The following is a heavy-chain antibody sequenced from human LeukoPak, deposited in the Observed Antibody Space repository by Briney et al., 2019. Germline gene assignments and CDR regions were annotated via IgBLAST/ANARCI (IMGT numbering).Heavy chain of an antibody. V-gene: IGHV3-9*01. CDR1: GFTFDDYA. D-gene: IGHD3-3*01. CDR2: ISWNSGSI. Sequence: GGSLRLSCAASGFTFDDYAMHWFRQAPGKGLEWVSGISWNSGSIGYADSVKGRFTISRDNAKNSLYLQMNSLRAEDTALYYCAKSPIFGVVTPYYFDYWGQGTLVTVSS. CDR3: AKSPIFGVVTPYYFDY. J-gene: IGHJ4*02.